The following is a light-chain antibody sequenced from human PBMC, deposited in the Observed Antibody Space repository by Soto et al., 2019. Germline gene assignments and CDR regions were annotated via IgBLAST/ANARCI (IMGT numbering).Light chain of an antibody. CDR1: SSDVGGYNY. J-gene: IGLJ1*01. Sequence: QSALTQPPSASGSPGQLVTISCTGTSSDVGGYNYVSWYQQHPGKAPKLMIYEVSKRPSGVPDRFSGSKSGNTASLTVSGLQAEDEADYHCSSYAGSIFYVFGTGTKLTVL. V-gene: IGLV2-8*01. CDR2: EVS. CDR3: SSYAGSIFYV.